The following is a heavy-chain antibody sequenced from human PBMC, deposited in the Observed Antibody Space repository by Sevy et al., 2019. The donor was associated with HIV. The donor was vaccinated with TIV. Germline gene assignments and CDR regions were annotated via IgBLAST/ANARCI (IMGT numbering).Heavy chain of an antibody. D-gene: IGHD6-19*01. CDR3: ARERDENSSGWSVPFDN. CDR1: GFSFSTYG. J-gene: IGHJ4*02. V-gene: IGHV3-33*01. Sequence: GGSLRLSCATSGFSFSTYGMHWVRQAPGKGLEWVAGIWYDGSKKQYADSVKGRFTISRDNSKNTMYLQMNSLRVVDTALFYCARERDENSSGWSVPFDNWGQGTLVTVSS. CDR2: IWYDGSKK.